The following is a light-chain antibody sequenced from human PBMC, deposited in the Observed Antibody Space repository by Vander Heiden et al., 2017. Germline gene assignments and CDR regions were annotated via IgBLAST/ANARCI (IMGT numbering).Light chain of an antibody. Sequence: DIVMTPSPDSLAVSLGEGATINRKSSQSVFYSPINDNYLGWYQQKSGQPPKRLIYWASTREPGVPDRFSGSGSGTDFTLTIESLQAEDVAVYYCHQYFDTPYTFGQGTKIEIK. CDR3: HQYFDTPYT. V-gene: IGKV4-1*01. CDR1: QSVFYSPINDNY. CDR2: WAS. J-gene: IGKJ2*01.